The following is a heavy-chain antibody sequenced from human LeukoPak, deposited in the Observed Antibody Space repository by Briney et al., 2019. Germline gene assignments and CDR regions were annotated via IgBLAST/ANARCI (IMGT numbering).Heavy chain of an antibody. CDR3: TSQQLVFDY. V-gene: IGHV3-15*01. CDR1: GFTFCNAW. CDR2: IKSKTDGGTA. J-gene: IGHJ4*02. D-gene: IGHD6-13*01. Sequence: GGSLRLSSAASGFTFCNAWMSSVPPAPGEGRGWRGHIKSKTDGGTAHHAAPMKGRFTISRDDSKNTLYLQMNSLKTEDTAVYYRTSQQLVFDYWGQGTLVTVSS.